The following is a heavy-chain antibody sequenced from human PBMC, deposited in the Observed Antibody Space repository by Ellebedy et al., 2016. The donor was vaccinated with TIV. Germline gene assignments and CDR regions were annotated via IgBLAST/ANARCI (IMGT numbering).Heavy chain of an antibody. V-gene: IGHV1-2*04. Sequence: ASVKVSCXVSGYTFTGYYMHWVRQAPGQGLEWMGWINPNSGGTNYAQKFQGWVTMTRDTSISTAYMELSRLRSDDTAVYYCARDWGGSGSYYYYYYGMDVWGQGTTVTVSS. CDR1: GYTFTGYY. CDR3: ARDWGGSGSYYYYYYGMDV. CDR2: INPNSGGT. J-gene: IGHJ6*02. D-gene: IGHD3-10*01.